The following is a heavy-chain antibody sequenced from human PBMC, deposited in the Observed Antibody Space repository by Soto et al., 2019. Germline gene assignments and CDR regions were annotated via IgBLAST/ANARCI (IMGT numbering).Heavy chain of an antibody. D-gene: IGHD2-21*02. V-gene: IGHV4-30-4*01. CDR3: AREDDGGDRDYYGLDV. Sequence: SETLSLTCTVSGGSISFDHYHWTWIRQPPGKGLEWIGYVHYSGSVLYNPSLQSRVSISVDTSKNQFSLKLSSVTAADTAVYFCAREDDGGDRDYYGLDVWGQGTTVTVSS. CDR1: GGSISFDHYH. J-gene: IGHJ6*02. CDR2: VHYSGSV.